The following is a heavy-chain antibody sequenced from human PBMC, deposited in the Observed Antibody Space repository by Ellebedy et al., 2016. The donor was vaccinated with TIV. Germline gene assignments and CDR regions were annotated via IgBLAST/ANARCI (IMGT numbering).Heavy chain of an antibody. J-gene: IGHJ4*02. Sequence: MPSETLSLTCAVSGDSVSSGGYSWSWVRQPPGKGLEWIGYIYHSGSTYYTPSLESRVTISVDTSKNQFSLNLSSVTAADTAVYYCARVRLWAFFDYWGQGTLVTVSS. CDR1: GDSVSSGGYS. CDR2: IYHSGST. D-gene: IGHD4/OR15-4a*01. CDR3: ARVRLWAFFDY. V-gene: IGHV4-30-2*01.